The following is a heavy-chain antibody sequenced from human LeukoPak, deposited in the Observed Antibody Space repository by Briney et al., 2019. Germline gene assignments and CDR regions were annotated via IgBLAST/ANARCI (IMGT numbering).Heavy chain of an antibody. CDR1: GGSISSYY. J-gene: IGHJ6*02. V-gene: IGHV4-59*08. CDR3: ARRRYYDSSGYSLDV. D-gene: IGHD3-22*01. CDR2: IYYSGST. Sequence: SETLSLTCTVSGGSISSYYWSWIRQPPGKGLEWIGYIYYSGSTNYNPSLKSRVTISVDTSKNQFSLKLSSVTAADTAVYYCARRRYYDSSGYSLDVWGQGTTVTVSS.